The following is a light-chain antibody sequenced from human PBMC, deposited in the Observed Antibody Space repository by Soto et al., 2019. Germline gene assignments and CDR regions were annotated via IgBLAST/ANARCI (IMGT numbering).Light chain of an antibody. CDR3: QQYNNWPPKT. Sequence: EIVLTQSTCTLSLSAGERATLSCRASQSVSSNLAWYQQKPGQAPRLLIYGASTRATGIPARFSGSGSGTEFTLTISSLQSEDFAVYYGQQYNNWPPKTFGQGTKVDI. J-gene: IGKJ1*01. CDR2: GAS. V-gene: IGKV3-15*01. CDR1: QSVSSN.